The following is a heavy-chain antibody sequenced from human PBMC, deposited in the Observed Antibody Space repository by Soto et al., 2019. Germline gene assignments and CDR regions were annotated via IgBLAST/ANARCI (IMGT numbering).Heavy chain of an antibody. Sequence: SETLSLTCTVSGGSISSGGYYWSWIRQHPGKGLEWIGYIYYSGSTYYNPSLKSRVTISVDTSKNQFSLKLSSVTAADTAVYYCARENWSGDSSGYYLTYDYWGQGTLVTVSS. J-gene: IGHJ4*02. D-gene: IGHD3-22*01. CDR1: GGSISSGGYY. V-gene: IGHV4-31*03. CDR3: ARENWSGDSSGYYLTYDY. CDR2: IYYSGST.